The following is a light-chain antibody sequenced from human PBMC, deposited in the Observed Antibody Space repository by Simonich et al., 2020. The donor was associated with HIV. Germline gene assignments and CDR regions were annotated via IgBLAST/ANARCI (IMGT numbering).Light chain of an antibody. V-gene: IGKV3-15*01. Sequence: IVMQHPQPPRPGSQGKRPPLPARAIPRVSSNLAGYQQKPGRAPRLLIYGASTRATGIPARFSGSGSGTDFTLTISSMQSEDFAVYYCQQSYNWPLTFGPGTKVDIK. CDR3: QQSYNWPLT. CDR1: PRVSSN. J-gene: IGKJ3*01. CDR2: GAS.